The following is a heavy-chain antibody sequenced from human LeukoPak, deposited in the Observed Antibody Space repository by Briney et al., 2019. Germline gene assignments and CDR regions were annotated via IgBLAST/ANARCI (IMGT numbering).Heavy chain of an antibody. CDR1: GLTVSSY. Sequence: PGGSLRLSCAASGLTVSSYMSWVRQAPGKGLEWVSVIYSGGSIYYADSVKGRFTISRDKSKNTLCLQMNSLRAEDTAVYYCARVGYNYGYDYWGQGTLVTVSS. V-gene: IGHV3-66*01. CDR3: ARVGYNYGYDY. J-gene: IGHJ4*02. CDR2: IYSGGSI. D-gene: IGHD5-18*01.